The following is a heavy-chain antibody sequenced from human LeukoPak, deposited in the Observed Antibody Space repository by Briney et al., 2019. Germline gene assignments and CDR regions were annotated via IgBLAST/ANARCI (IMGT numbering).Heavy chain of an antibody. D-gene: IGHD4-17*01. Sequence: GGSLRLSCAASGFTFSIYAMSWVRQTPGKGLEWVSGISGSGGSTGSTYYADSVKGRFTISRDNSKNTLYLQMNSLRAEDTAVYYCAKADFGDYFDYWGQGTLVTVSS. V-gene: IGHV3-23*01. CDR2: ISGSGGSTGST. CDR1: GFTFSIYA. J-gene: IGHJ4*02. CDR3: AKADFGDYFDY.